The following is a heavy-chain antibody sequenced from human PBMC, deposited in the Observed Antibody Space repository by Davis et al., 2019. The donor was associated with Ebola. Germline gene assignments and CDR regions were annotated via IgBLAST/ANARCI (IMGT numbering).Heavy chain of an antibody. V-gene: IGHV1-2*02. Sequence: ASVKVSCTASGFTFTDYYMHWVRQAPGQGPEWMGWISLNSGSTKYSHKFQGRVTLTRDTSINTGHMELSGLRYDDTAMYYCARDDKVMHFDYWGQGTLVTVSS. D-gene: IGHD3-16*01. CDR2: ISLNSGST. CDR1: GFTFTDYY. CDR3: ARDDKVMHFDY. J-gene: IGHJ4*02.